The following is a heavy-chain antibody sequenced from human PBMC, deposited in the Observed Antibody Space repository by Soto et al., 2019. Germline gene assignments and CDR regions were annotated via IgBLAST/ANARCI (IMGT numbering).Heavy chain of an antibody. V-gene: IGHV3-48*02. J-gene: IGHJ3*02. CDR3: VRVRGYAYGGAFDI. D-gene: IGHD5-18*01. Sequence: GGSLRLSCEASGFTFSSYTINWVRQAPGKGLEWVSYISGSGRTTYYADAVRGRFTISRDNAKNSVSLQMNSLRDEDGAIYFCVRVRGYAYGGAFDIWGQGTKVTVSS. CDR1: GFTFSSYT. CDR2: ISGSGRTT.